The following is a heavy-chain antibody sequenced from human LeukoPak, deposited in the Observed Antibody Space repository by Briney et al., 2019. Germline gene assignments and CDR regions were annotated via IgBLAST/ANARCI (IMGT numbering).Heavy chain of an antibody. CDR2: IDPNSGGT. CDR1: GYTFSGYY. Sequence: ASVKVSCKASGYTFSGYYMHWVRQAPGQGLEWMAWIDPNSGGTKYAPKFQGRVTMTRDTSISTAYVERTSDDTAVYYCARPSCSSTSCCIDHWGQGTLVTVSS. V-gene: IGHV1-2*02. D-gene: IGHD2-2*01. J-gene: IGHJ4*02. CDR3: ARPSCSSTSCCIDH.